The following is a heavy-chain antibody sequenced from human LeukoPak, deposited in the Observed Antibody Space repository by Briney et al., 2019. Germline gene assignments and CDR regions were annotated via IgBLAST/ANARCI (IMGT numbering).Heavy chain of an antibody. Sequence: SQTLSLTCAISGDSVSSNSCAWNWIRQSPSRGLEWLGRTYYRSKWYNDYAESVKSRIKIKPDTSRNQFSLQLTSVTPEDTAVYYCVRDQSGLDYWGQGTLVTVSS. J-gene: IGHJ4*02. CDR3: VRDQSGLDY. CDR2: TYYRSKWYN. V-gene: IGHV6-1*01. CDR1: GDSVSSNSCA.